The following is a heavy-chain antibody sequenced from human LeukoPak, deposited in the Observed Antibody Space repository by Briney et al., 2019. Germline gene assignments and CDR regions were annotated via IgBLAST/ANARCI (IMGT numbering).Heavy chain of an antibody. D-gene: IGHD3-3*01. CDR3: VRAGFSNPYYFDY. CDR2: INSDGSGT. V-gene: IGHV3-74*01. J-gene: IGHJ4*02. CDR1: GFTFSNYW. Sequence: PGGSLRLSCTASGFTFSNYWMHWVRQAPGKGLVWVSRINSDGSGTTYADSVKGRFTISRDNAKNTLYLQMIGLRAEDTAVYYCVRAGFSNPYYFDYWGQGTLVTVSS.